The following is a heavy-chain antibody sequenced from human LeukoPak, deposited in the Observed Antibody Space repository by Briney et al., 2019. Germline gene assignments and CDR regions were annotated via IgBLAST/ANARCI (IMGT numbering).Heavy chain of an antibody. V-gene: IGHV1-46*01. D-gene: IGHD4-23*01. Sequence: ASVKVSCKASGGTFSSYAISWVRQAPGQGLEWMGIINPRGGHTSYAQKFQGRVTMTSDTSTSTVYMELSSLRFEDTAVFYCASQLRGGNSDRAYFDYWGQGTLVTVSS. CDR3: ASQLRGGNSDRAYFDY. CDR1: GGTFSSYA. J-gene: IGHJ4*02. CDR2: INPRGGHT.